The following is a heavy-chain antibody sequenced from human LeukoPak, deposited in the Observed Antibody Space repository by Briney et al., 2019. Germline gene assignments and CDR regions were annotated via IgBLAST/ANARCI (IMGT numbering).Heavy chain of an antibody. V-gene: IGHV3-21*04. J-gene: IGHJ4*02. D-gene: IGHD1-26*01. CDR2: ISSSSSYI. CDR3: ARMVSGRNFRFDC. Sequence: GGSLRLSCAASGFTFSSYSMNWVRQAPGKGLEWVSSISSSSSYIYYADSVKGRFTISRDNAKNSLYLHMDSVTAEDTALYYCARMVSGRNFRFDCWGQGTLVTVSS. CDR1: GFTFSSYS.